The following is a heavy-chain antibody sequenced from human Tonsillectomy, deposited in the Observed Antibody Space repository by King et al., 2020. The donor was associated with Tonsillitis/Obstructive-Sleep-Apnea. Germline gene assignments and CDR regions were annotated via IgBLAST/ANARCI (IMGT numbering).Heavy chain of an antibody. Sequence: QLQESGPGLVKPSETLSLTCTVSGGSISSYYWSWIRQPPGKGLELIGYIYYSGSTNYNPSLKSRVTISVDTSKNQFSLKLSSVTAADTAVYYCARVSYYDFWSALHGYFDYWGQGTLVTVSS. CDR2: IYYSGST. CDR1: GGSISSYY. CDR3: ARVSYYDFWSALHGYFDY. V-gene: IGHV4-59*01. J-gene: IGHJ4*02. D-gene: IGHD3-3*01.